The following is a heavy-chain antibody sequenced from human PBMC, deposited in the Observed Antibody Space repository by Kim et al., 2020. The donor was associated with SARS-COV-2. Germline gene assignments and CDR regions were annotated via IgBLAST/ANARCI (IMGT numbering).Heavy chain of an antibody. J-gene: IGHJ5*02. Sequence: GGSLRLSCAASGFTFDDYGMSWVRQAPGKGLEWVSGINWNGGSTGYADSVKGRFTISRDNAKNSLYLQMNSLRAEDTALYHCTRGPGYYDILTGFAWFDPWGQGTLVTVSS. D-gene: IGHD3-9*01. CDR3: TRGPGYYDILTGFAWFDP. CDR2: INWNGGST. V-gene: IGHV3-20*01. CDR1: GFTFDDYG.